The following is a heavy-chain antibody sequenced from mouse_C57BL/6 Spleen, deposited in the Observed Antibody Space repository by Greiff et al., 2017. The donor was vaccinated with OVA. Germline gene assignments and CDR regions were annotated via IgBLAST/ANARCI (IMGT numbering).Heavy chain of an antibody. CDR1: GYAFSSSW. J-gene: IGHJ2*01. D-gene: IGHD1-1*01. CDR2: IYPGDGDT. CDR3: ASITTVVFDY. V-gene: IGHV1-82*01. Sequence: VQLQQSGPELVKPGASVKISCKASGYAFSSSWMNWVKQRPGKGLEWIGRIYPGDGDTNYNGKFKGKATLTADKSSSTAYMHLSSLTSEDSAVYFCASITTVVFDYWGQGTTLTVSS.